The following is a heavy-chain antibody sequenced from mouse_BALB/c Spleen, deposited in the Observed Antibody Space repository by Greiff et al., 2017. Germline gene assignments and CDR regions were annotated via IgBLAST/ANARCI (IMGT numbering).Heavy chain of an antibody. CDR2: ISTYYGDA. Sequence: QVQLQQSGAELVRPGVSVKISCKGSGYTFTDYAMHWVKQSHAKSLEWIGVISTYYGDASYNQKFKGKATMTVDKSSSTAYMELARLTSEDSAIYYCARGDYGSSYGDYWGQGTTLTVSS. CDR3: ARGDYGSSYGDY. J-gene: IGHJ2*01. V-gene: IGHV1S137*01. D-gene: IGHD1-1*01. CDR1: GYTFTDYA.